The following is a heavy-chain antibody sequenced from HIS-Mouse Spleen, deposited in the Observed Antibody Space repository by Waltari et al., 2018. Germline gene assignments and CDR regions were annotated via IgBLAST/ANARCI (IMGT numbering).Heavy chain of an antibody. CDR1: GGAISSYY. CDR2: IYYSGST. J-gene: IGHJ3*02. Sequence: QVQLQESGPGLVKPSETLSLTCTVPGGAISSYYWAWNRQPPGKGLEWIGYIYYSGSTNYNPSLKSRVTISVDTSKNQFSLKLSSVTAADTAVYYCAGTHKMGDAFDIWGQGTMVTVSS. CDR3: AGTHKMGDAFDI. V-gene: IGHV4-59*08.